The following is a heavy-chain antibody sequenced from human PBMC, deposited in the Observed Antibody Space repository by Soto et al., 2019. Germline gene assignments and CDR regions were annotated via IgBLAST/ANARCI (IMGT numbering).Heavy chain of an antibody. CDR3: AHIVVAGLGYYLDY. Sequence: QITLKESGPTLAKPTQTLTLTCTFSGFSLTSTRMAVGLIRQPPGTALEWLALIYWDDDKSYSPFLKSKLTIPKDTAKNQVVLTMSHMDPVDTARYYCAHIVVAGLGYYLDYWGQGTLVTVSS. CDR2: IYWDDDK. D-gene: IGHD6-19*01. J-gene: IGHJ4*02. CDR1: GFSLTSTRMA. V-gene: IGHV2-5*02.